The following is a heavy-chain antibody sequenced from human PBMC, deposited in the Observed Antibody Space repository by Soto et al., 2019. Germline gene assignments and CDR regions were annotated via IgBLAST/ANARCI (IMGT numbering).Heavy chain of an antibody. D-gene: IGHD3-10*01. J-gene: IGHJ3*02. CDR1: GGSISSYY. CDR2: IYYSGST. Sequence: PSETLSLTCTVSGGSISSYYWSWIRQPPGKGLEWIGYIYYSGSTNYNPSLKSRVTISVDTSKNQFSLKLSSVTAADTAVYYCARHSPYYYGSGSYYPDAFDIWGQGTMVTVSS. CDR3: ARHSPYYYGSGSYYPDAFDI. V-gene: IGHV4-59*08.